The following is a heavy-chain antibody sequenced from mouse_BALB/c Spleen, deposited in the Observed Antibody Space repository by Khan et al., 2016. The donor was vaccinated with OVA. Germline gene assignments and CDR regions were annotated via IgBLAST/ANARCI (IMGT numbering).Heavy chain of an antibody. Sequence: QVQLKESGPGLVQPSQSLSITCTVSGFSLTNYGVHWVRQSPGKGLEWLGMIWSGGSTDYNATFISRLCHSKDNSKSQVFFKMNSRQANDTAIYFCDRNRNGYFDYWGQGTTLTVSA. D-gene: IGHD1-1*02. CDR1: GFSLTNYG. CDR3: DRNRNGYFDY. CDR2: IWSGGST. J-gene: IGHJ2*01. V-gene: IGHV2-2*02.